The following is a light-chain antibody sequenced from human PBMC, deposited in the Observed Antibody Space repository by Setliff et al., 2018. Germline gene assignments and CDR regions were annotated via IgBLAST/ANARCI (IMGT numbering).Light chain of an antibody. CDR1: GSDVGAYKF. J-gene: IGLJ1*01. V-gene: IGLV2-14*01. CDR2: DVS. CDR3: CSYTGTSTPYV. Sequence: HSALAQPASVSGSPGQSIAVSCTGSGSDVGAYKFVSWYQQRPGKAPRLMIYDVSNRPSGVSDRFSGSKSGNTASLTISGLQAEDEADYYCCSYTGTSTPYVFGTGTKVTVL.